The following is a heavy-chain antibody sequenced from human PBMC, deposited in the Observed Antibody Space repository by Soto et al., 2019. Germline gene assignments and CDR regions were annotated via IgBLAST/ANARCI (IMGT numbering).Heavy chain of an antibody. CDR2: INHSGST. D-gene: IGHD3-3*01. Sequence: SETLSLTCAVYGGSFSGYYWSWIRQPPGKGLEWIGEINHSGSTNYNPSLKSRVTISVDTSKNQFSLKLSSVTAADTAVYYCARGITIFGAGLRPKKPFDYWGQGTLVTAPQ. CDR3: ARGITIFGAGLRPKKPFDY. CDR1: GGSFSGYY. J-gene: IGHJ4*02. V-gene: IGHV4-34*01.